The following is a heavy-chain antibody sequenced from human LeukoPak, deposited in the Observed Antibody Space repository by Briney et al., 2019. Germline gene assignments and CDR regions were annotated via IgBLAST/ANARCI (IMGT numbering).Heavy chain of an antibody. Sequence: GGSLRLSCADSGFTSSRSWMTWVRQAPGKGLEWVANINEDGSAQNYVDSVKGRFTISRDNPKSTLYLEMNSLRAEDTAVYYCARDAGYDRFDYWGQGTLVTVYS. D-gene: IGHD3-22*01. V-gene: IGHV3-7*05. CDR2: INEDGSAQ. CDR1: GFTSSRSW. J-gene: IGHJ4*02. CDR3: ARDAGYDRFDY.